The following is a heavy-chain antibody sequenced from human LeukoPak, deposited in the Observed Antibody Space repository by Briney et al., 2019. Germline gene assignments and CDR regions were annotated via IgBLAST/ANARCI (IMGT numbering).Heavy chain of an antibody. V-gene: IGHV1-18*01. CDR1: GYTFTSYG. Sequence: ASVNVSCKASGYTFTSYGISWVRQAPGQGLEWMGWISAYNGKTNYAQKLQRRVTITTDTATSTAYMELRRLRSDDTAEYYCPRGVGVIAVARNKTINTPYHFDYWGQGTLVTVSS. CDR3: PRGVGVIAVARNKTINTPYHFDY. J-gene: IGHJ4*02. CDR2: ISAYNGKT. D-gene: IGHD6-19*01.